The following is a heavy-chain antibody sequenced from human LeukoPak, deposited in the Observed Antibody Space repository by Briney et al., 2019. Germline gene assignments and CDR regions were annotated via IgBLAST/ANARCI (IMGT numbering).Heavy chain of an antibody. V-gene: IGHV1-69*13. D-gene: IGHD2-2*01. CDR3: ARDTIVVVPAAMVAFDI. Sequence: ASVKVSCKASGGTFSSYAISWVRQAPGQGLEWMGGIIPIFGTANYAQKFQGRVTITADESTSTAYMELSSLRSEDTAVYYCARDTIVVVPAAMVAFDIWGQGTMVTVSS. J-gene: IGHJ3*02. CDR2: IIPIFGTA. CDR1: GGTFSSYA.